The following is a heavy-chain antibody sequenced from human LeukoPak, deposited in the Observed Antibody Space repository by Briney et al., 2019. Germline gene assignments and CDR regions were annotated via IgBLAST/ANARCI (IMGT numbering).Heavy chain of an antibody. CDR2: ISAYNGNT. Sequence: GASVKVSCKASGYTFTSYGISWVRQAPGQGLEWMGWISAYNGNTNYAQKFQGRVTMTRDTSISTAYMDLRSLKSDDTAIYYCARRSSTHAFDIWGQGTMLTVSP. D-gene: IGHD3-10*01. J-gene: IGHJ3*02. V-gene: IGHV1-18*01. CDR3: ARRSSTHAFDI. CDR1: GYTFTSYG.